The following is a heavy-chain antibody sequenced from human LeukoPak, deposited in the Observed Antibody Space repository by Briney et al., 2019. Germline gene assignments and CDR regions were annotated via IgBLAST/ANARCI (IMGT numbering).Heavy chain of an antibody. CDR1: GFTFSSYA. V-gene: IGHV3-64*01. CDR2: ISSNGGST. D-gene: IGHD3-3*01. J-gene: IGHJ4*02. CDR3: ARARADFWSGFSGY. Sequence: GGSLRLSCAASGFTFSSYAMHWVRQAPGKGLEYVSAISSNGGSTYYANSVKGRFTISRDNSKNTLYLQMGSLRAEDMAVYYCARARADFWSGFSGYWGQGTLVTVSS.